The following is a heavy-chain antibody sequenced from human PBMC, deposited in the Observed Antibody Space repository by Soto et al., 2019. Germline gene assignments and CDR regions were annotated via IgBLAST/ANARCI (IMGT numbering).Heavy chain of an antibody. V-gene: IGHV1-69*13. Sequence: SVKVSCKASGYTFTSYGISWVRQAPGQGLEWMGGIIPIFGTANYAQKFQGRVTITADESTSTAYMELSSLRSEDTAVYYCATDKAVAGFYYFDYWGQGTLVTVSS. CDR1: GYTFTSYG. CDR2: IIPIFGTA. J-gene: IGHJ4*02. CDR3: ATDKAVAGFYYFDY. D-gene: IGHD6-19*01.